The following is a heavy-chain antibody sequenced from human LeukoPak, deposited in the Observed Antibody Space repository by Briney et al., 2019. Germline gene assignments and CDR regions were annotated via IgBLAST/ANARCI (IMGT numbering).Heavy chain of an antibody. V-gene: IGHV3-53*01. CDR2: IYSGGST. D-gene: IGHD1-26*01. J-gene: IGHJ4*02. CDR3: ATLSDIGGSYHFYY. CDR1: GFTVSSNY. Sequence: HPGGSLRLSCAASGFTVSSNYMRWVRQAPGKGLEWVSVIYSGGSTYYADSVKGRFTISRDKSKNPLYLQMNSLRAEDTAVYYWATLSDIGGSYHFYYWGQGTLGTVSS.